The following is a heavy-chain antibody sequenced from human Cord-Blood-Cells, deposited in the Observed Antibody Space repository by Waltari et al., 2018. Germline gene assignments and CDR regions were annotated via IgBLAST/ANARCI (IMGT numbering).Heavy chain of an antibody. J-gene: IGHJ4*02. Sequence: QVQLVESGGGVVQHGRSLRLHCAAHGFTFSRYAMHWVRQAPGKGLEWVAVISYDGSNKYYADSVKGRFTISRDNSKNTLYLQMNSLRAEDTAVYYCASQLIAAAGDYWGQGTLVTVSS. CDR2: ISYDGSNK. D-gene: IGHD6-13*01. V-gene: IGHV3-30*04. CDR3: ASQLIAAAGDY. CDR1: GFTFSRYA.